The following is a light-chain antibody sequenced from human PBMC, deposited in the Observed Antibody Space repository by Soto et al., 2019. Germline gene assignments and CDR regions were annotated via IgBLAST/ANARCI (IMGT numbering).Light chain of an antibody. CDR2: TNN. J-gene: IGLJ3*02. CDR3: ATWDASLQSWV. CDR1: SSNIGSHL. Sequence: QSVLTQPPSVSGTPGQRVTISCSGSSSNIGSHLVNWYQQVPGTAPRLLIYTNNQRPSGVPDRFSDSKSSTSASLAISGLQSEDEAHYYCATWDASLQSWVFGGGTKLTVL. V-gene: IGLV1-44*01.